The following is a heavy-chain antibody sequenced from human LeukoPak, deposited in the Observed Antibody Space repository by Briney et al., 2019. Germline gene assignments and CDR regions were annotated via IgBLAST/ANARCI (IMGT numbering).Heavy chain of an antibody. CDR1: GYTFTGYY. J-gene: IGHJ4*02. Sequence: GASAKVSCKASGYTFTGYYMHWVRQAPGQGLEWMGRINPNSGGTNYAQKFQGRVTMTRDTSISTAYMELSRLRSDDTAVYYCARRVGYDSSGYYYVSTGSLVYWGQGTLVTVSS. CDR3: ARRVGYDSSGYYYVSTGSLVY. CDR2: INPNSGGT. D-gene: IGHD3-22*01. V-gene: IGHV1-2*06.